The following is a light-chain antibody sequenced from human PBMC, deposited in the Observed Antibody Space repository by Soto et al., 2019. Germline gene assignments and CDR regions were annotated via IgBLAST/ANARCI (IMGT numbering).Light chain of an antibody. CDR2: EVS. CDR3: SSYTSGSTTVV. J-gene: IGLJ1*01. CDR1: SSDVGGYNY. Sequence: QSVLTQPASVSGSPGQSITISCTGTSSDVGGYNYVSWYQHHPGKAPKLMIYEVSNRPSGVSNRFSGSKYGNTASLTISGLQAEDEADYYCSSYTSGSTTVVFGIGTKSTV. V-gene: IGLV2-14*01.